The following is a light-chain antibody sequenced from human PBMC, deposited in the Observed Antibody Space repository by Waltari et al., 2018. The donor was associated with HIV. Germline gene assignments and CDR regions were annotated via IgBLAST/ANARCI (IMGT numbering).Light chain of an antibody. CDR1: SSHIGSTT. CDR2: SNN. V-gene: IGLV1-44*01. J-gene: IGLJ3*02. CDR3: AAWDDSLGGVV. Sequence: QSVLTQPPSASGTPGQRVTISCSGSSSHIGSTTVNWYQQLPATAPKVLLYSNNQRPSGVPDRFSGSKAGTSASLAISGLQSEDEADYYCAAWDDSLGGVVFGGGTKLTVL.